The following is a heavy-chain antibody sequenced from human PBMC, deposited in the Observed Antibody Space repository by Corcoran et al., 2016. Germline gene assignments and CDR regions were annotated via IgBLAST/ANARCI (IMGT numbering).Heavy chain of an antibody. CDR2: INHSGST. Sequence: QLQQWGAGLLKPSETLSLTCAVYGGSFSGYYWSWIRQPPGKGLEWIGEINHSGSTNYNPSLKSRVTISVDTSKNQFSLKLSSVTAADTAVYYCARGGIAAAGKRVDYWGQGTLVTVSS. D-gene: IGHD6-13*01. CDR3: ARGGIAAAGKRVDY. J-gene: IGHJ4*02. CDR1: GGSFSGYY. V-gene: IGHV4-34*01.